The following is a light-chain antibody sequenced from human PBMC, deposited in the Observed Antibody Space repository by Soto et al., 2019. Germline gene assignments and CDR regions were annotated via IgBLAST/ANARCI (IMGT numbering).Light chain of an antibody. Sequence: QSVLTQPPSVSGAPGQRVTISCTGSSSNIGAGYDVHWYQQLPGTAPKLLIYGNNNRPSGVPDRFSGSKSGTSDSLAITGLQAEDEADYYCQSYDSSLSGVEFGRGTKLTVL. V-gene: IGLV1-40*01. CDR1: SSNIGAGYD. J-gene: IGLJ2*01. CDR2: GNN. CDR3: QSYDSSLSGVE.